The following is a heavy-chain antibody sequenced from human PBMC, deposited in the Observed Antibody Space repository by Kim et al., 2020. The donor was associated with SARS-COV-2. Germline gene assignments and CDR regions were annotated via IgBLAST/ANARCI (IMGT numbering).Heavy chain of an antibody. CDR1: GFTFSSYA. Sequence: GGSLRLSCSASGFTFSSYAMHWVRQAPGKGLEYVSAISSNGGSTYYADSVKGRFTISRDNSKNTLYLQMSSLRAEDTAVYYCVKDPHGWGGGYSDDAFDIGGQGTRVTVSS. J-gene: IGHJ3*02. CDR3: VKDPHGWGGGYSDDAFDI. D-gene: IGHD1-26*01. V-gene: IGHV3-64D*09. CDR2: ISSNGGST.